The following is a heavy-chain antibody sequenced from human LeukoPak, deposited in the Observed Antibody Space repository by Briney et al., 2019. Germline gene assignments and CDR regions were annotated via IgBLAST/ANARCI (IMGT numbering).Heavy chain of an antibody. V-gene: IGHV3-20*04. CDR1: GFTFADYG. CDR3: ARDLSSNWNNLAY. CDR2: INWSGDNT. Sequence: GGSLRLSCEDSGFTFADYGLSWVRQAPGKGPEWVAGINWSGDNTFYADSVKGRFTISRDNTKKTLYLQMNNLRGEDTATYYCARDLSSNWNNLAYWGQGTLVTVPS. D-gene: IGHD1/OR15-1a*01. J-gene: IGHJ4*02.